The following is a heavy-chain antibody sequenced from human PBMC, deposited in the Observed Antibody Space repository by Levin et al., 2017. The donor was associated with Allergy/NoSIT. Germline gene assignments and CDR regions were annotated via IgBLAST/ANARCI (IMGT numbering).Heavy chain of an antibody. CDR1: GITFDDYA. Sequence: LSLICAASGITFDDYAMHWVRQAPGKGLEWVSGISWNSGGIGYADSVKGRFTISRDNAKNSLYLQMNNLRAEDTALYYCAKDYYGSGSYVGYGFDFWGPGTMVTVSS. D-gene: IGHD3-10*01. CDR3: AKDYYGSGSYVGYGFDF. V-gene: IGHV3-9*01. J-gene: IGHJ3*01. CDR2: ISWNSGGI.